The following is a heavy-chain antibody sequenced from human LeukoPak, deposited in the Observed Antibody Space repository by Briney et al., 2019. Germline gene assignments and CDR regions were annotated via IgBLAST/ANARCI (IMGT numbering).Heavy chain of an antibody. D-gene: IGHD2-2*01. Sequence: ASVKVSCKASGYTFTSYDINWVRQATGQGPEWMGWMNPNSGNTGYAQKFQGRVTITRNTSISTAYMELSSLRSEDTAVYYCARSKDIVVVPAAIGISFDPWGQGTLVTVSS. CDR3: ARSKDIVVVPAAIGISFDP. CDR2: MNPNSGNT. J-gene: IGHJ5*02. CDR1: GYTFTSYD. V-gene: IGHV1-8*03.